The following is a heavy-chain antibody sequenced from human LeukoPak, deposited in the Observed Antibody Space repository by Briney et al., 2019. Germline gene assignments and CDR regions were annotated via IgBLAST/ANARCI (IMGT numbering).Heavy chain of an antibody. J-gene: IGHJ1*01. D-gene: IGHD2-15*01. CDR1: GYTFTSYD. V-gene: IGHV7-4-1*02. CDR3: ARDGGYCSGGRCYSVEYFQH. Sequence: PGESLKISCKASGYTFTSYDINWVRQAPGQGLEWMGWINTNTGNPTYAQGFTGRLVFSLDTSVSTAYLQISSLKAEDTAVYYCARDGGYCSGGRCYSVEYFQHWGQGTLVTVSS. CDR2: INTNTGNP.